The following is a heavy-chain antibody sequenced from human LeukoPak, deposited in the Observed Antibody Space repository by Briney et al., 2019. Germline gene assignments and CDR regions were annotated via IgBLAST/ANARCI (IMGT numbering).Heavy chain of an antibody. D-gene: IGHD6-13*01. J-gene: IGHJ3*02. V-gene: IGHV3-21*01. Sequence: GGSLRLSCAASGFIFSDQNMNWVRQAPGKGLEWVSSISSSSSYIYYADSVKGRFTISRDNAKNSLYLQMNSLRAEDTAVYYCARRYAAADDAFDIWGQGTMVTVSS. CDR1: GFIFSDQN. CDR2: ISSSSSYI. CDR3: ARRYAAADDAFDI.